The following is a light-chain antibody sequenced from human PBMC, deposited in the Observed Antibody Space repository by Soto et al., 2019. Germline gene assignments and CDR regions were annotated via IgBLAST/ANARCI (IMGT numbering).Light chain of an antibody. CDR1: QSVSSSL. CDR3: HQYCSSPPT. J-gene: IGKJ2*01. Sequence: DIVLTQSPGTLSLSPGEGVTISCRASQSVSSSLFSWFQQTHGQAPSLLMHDVSSRATGIPDWLSGSGSGTDFTLIIIRMEPADFAVYYCHQYCSSPPTFGQGTKLEIK. V-gene: IGKV3-20*01. CDR2: DVS.